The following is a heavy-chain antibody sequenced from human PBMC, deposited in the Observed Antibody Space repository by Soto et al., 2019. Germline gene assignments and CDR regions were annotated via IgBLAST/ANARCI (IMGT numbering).Heavy chain of an antibody. CDR3: ARYKSDIEMPRLYYFDY. Sequence: GAAVKVSCKASGFTFSRVGISWVRQAPGQGLEWMGWISGFNGATNYAQKFQDRISMTTETAKTTAYLELRSLRSDDTAVYYCARYKSDIEMPRLYYFDYWGQGTVVTVSS. D-gene: IGHD5-12*01. J-gene: IGHJ4*02. CDR1: GFTFSRVG. CDR2: ISGFNGAT. V-gene: IGHV1-18*01.